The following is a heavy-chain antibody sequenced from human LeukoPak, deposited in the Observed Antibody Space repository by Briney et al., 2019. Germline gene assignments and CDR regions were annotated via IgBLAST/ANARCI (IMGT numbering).Heavy chain of an antibody. Sequence: PSETLSLTCTVSGGSISSGDYYWSWIRQPPGKGLEWIGYIYYSGSTYYNPSLKSRVTISVDTSKNQFSLKLSSVTAADTAVYYCARPRREFPIFGVVPAWYFDLWGRGTLITVSS. CDR1: GGSISSGDYY. V-gene: IGHV4-30-4*08. CDR2: IYYSGST. CDR3: ARPRREFPIFGVVPAWYFDL. J-gene: IGHJ2*01. D-gene: IGHD3-3*01.